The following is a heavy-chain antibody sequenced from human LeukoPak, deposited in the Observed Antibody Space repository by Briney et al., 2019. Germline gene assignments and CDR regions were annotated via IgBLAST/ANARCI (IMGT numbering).Heavy chain of an antibody. CDR1: GGSISSSSYY. Sequence: SETLSLTCTVSGGSISSSSYYWGWIRQPPGKGLEWIGSIYYSGTTYYSPSLKSRVTISVDTSRDQFSLRLSSVTAADTAAYFCARGRVTIFGVVKQYFDYWGQGTLVTVSS. J-gene: IGHJ4*02. V-gene: IGHV4-39*07. CDR2: IYYSGTT. D-gene: IGHD3-3*01. CDR3: ARGRVTIFGVVKQYFDY.